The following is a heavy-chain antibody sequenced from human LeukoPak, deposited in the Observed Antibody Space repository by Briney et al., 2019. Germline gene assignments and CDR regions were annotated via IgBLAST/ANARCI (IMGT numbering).Heavy chain of an antibody. V-gene: IGHV3-49*04. CDR1: GFTFGDYA. CDR2: IRTKAYGGTP. Sequence: PGGSPRLSCTTSGFTFGDYAMSWVRQAPGKGLEWVGFIRTKAYGGTPEYAASVKGRFTISRDDFKSIAYLQVNSLKTEDTAVYFCSGTSYVWGSYRSLDFWGQGTLVTVSS. D-gene: IGHD3-16*02. J-gene: IGHJ4*02. CDR3: SGTSYVWGSYRSLDF.